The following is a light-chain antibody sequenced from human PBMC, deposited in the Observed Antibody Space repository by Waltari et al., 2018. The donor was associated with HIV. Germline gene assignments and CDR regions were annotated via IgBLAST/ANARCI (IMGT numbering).Light chain of an antibody. V-gene: IGLV2-11*01. CDR2: DVN. Sequence: QSALTQPRSVSGSPGQSVAISCTGTSNDVGGYDSVSWYQQHPGKAPKLMIFDVNKRPSGVPDRFSGSKSGTSASLAISGLRSEDEADYYCAAWNDRLSGYVFGTGTKVTV. J-gene: IGLJ1*01. CDR1: SNDVGGYDS. CDR3: AAWNDRLSGYV.